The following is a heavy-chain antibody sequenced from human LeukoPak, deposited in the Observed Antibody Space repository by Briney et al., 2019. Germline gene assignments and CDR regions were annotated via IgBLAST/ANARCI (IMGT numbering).Heavy chain of an antibody. J-gene: IGHJ4*02. CDR3: ARGGYYDSSGYYYGGDY. Sequence: ASVTVSCTASGGTFTSYAISWVRQAPGQGLEWMGWISAYNGNTNYAQKLQGGVTMTTDTSTSTAYMELRSLRSDDTAVYYCARGGYYDSSGYYYGGDYWGQGTLVTVSS. D-gene: IGHD3-22*01. V-gene: IGHV1-18*01. CDR1: GGTFTSYA. CDR2: ISAYNGNT.